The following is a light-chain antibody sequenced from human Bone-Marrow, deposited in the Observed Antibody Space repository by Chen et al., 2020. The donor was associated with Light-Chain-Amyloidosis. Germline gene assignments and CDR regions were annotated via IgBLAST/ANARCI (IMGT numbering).Light chain of an antibody. Sequence: QSALSQPASVSGSPGQSITISWTGTSSDVGGDNHVSWYQQHPDKAPKLTIYEVTNRPSWVPDRCPGSKSANTASLTISGLQTEDEADYFCSSYTITNTLGFGSGTRVTVL. CDR3: SSYTITNTLG. V-gene: IGLV2-14*01. CDR2: EVT. CDR1: SSDVGGDNH. J-gene: IGLJ1*01.